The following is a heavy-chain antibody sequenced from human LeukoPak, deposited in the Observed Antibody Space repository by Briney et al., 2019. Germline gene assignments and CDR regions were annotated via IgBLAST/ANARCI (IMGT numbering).Heavy chain of an antibody. CDR1: GFTFSSYW. CDR3: VRAGGGSYDY. CDR2: IGPDGSDP. V-gene: IGHV3-74*01. Sequence: GGSLRLTCTASGFTFSSYWMHWVSQAPGTGLVWVSRIGPDGSDPSYADSVKGRFTISRDNAKSTLYLQMNSLRGEDTAFYYCVRAGGGSYDYWGRETLVTVSS. J-gene: IGHJ4*02. D-gene: IGHD1-26*01.